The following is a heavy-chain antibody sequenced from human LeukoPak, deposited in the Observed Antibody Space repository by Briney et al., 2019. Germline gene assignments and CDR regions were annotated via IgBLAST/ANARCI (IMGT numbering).Heavy chain of an antibody. Sequence: SVKVSCKASGDTFSSYAISWVRQAPGQGLEWMRGNTPIFGTAKYARKFQGRDTITGDESTSTAYMELSSLRSEGTAVYYCARSDIVVVVAATGLGTNFDYWGQGTLVTVSS. V-gene: IGHV1-69*13. CDR2: NTPIFGTA. CDR3: ARSDIVVVVAATGLGTNFDY. D-gene: IGHD2-15*01. CDR1: GDTFSSYA. J-gene: IGHJ4*02.